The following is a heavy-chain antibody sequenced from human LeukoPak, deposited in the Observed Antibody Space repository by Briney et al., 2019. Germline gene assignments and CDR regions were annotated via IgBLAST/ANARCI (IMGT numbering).Heavy chain of an antibody. CDR1: GFTFSTYA. V-gene: IGHV3-23*01. Sequence: GGSLRLSCAASGFTFSTYAMSWVRQAPGKGLEWVSVISGSGGSTYHADSVKGRFTISRDNSKNTLYLQMNSLRAEDTAIYYCAKGFNYYDSIRFLDYWGQGTLVTVSS. J-gene: IGHJ4*02. CDR3: AKGFNYYDSIRFLDY. D-gene: IGHD3-22*01. CDR2: ISGSGGST.